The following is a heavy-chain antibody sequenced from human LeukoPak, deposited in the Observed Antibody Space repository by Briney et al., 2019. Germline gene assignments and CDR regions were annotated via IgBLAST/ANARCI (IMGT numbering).Heavy chain of an antibody. CDR1: GFTFSNYG. D-gene: IGHD6-25*01. Sequence: GGSLRLSCAASGFTFSNYGMNWVRQAPGKGLEWVTAISASGGNTYCADSVKGRFTISRDNAEDTLYLQMNSLRAEDTALYYCAKERASRLPFDYWGQGTLVTVSS. CDR3: AKERASRLPFDY. J-gene: IGHJ4*02. V-gene: IGHV3-23*01. CDR2: ISASGGNT.